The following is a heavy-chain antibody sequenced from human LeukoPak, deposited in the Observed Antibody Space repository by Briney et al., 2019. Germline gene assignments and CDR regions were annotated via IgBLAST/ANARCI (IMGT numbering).Heavy chain of an antibody. D-gene: IGHD3/OR15-3a*01. J-gene: IGHJ5*02. CDR2: ISVDGSDK. CDR3: ARGSFFSTARWFDP. Sequence: GGSLRLSCAASGFTFSGYGMNWVRQAPGKGLEWVAVISVDGSDKYYADSVKGRFNTSRDNSNNTLYLQMNSLRVEDTAMHYCARGSFFSTARWFDPWGQGTLVTVSS. V-gene: IGHV3-33*01. CDR1: GFTFSGYG.